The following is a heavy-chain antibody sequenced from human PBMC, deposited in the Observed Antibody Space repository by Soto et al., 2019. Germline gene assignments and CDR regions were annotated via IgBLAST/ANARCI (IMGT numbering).Heavy chain of an antibody. D-gene: IGHD6-13*01. J-gene: IGHJ6*02. CDR3: GRGPSPRAPAGGTPYYYAMDV. Sequence: ASVKVSCKASGYDFTAYDINWVRQASGQGLEWMGWMNPINGATGSARRFQGRVSMTRSTATGTAYLELTSLRSDDSAVYYCGRGPSPRAPAGGTPYYYAMDVWGQGTRVTVSS. CDR1: GYDFTAYD. V-gene: IGHV1-8*02. CDR2: MNPINGAT.